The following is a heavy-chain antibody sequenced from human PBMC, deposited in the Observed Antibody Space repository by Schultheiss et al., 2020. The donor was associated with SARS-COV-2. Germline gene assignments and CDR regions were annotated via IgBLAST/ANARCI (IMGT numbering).Heavy chain of an antibody. V-gene: IGHV4-31*03. CDR1: GGSISSGDYY. D-gene: IGHD2/OR15-2a*01. Sequence: SETLSLTCTVSGGSISSGDYYWSWIRQHPGKGLEWIGYIYYSGSTYYNPSLKSRVTISVDTSKNQFSLKLSSVTAADTAVYYCARGISPNDAFDIWGQGTMVTVSS. CDR3: ARGISPNDAFDI. CDR2: IYYSGST. J-gene: IGHJ3*02.